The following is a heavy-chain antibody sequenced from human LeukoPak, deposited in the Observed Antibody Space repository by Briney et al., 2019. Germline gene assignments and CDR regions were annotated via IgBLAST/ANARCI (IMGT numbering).Heavy chain of an antibody. Sequence: GGSLRLSCTAYRFIFSTYVMSWVRQAPGQGLEWISAVTSSGDTTYYADSVKGRFTISRDNSKNTLYLQMNSLRAEDTALYYCARARSLRQGGHVDWGQRTLVTVSS. J-gene: IGHJ4*02. D-gene: IGHD5-12*01. CDR2: VTSSGDTT. V-gene: IGHV3-23*01. CDR3: ARARSLRQGGHVD. CDR1: RFIFSTYV.